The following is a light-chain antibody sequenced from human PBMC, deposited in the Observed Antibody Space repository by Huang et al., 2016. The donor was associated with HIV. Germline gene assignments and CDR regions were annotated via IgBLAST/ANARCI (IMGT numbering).Light chain of an antibody. V-gene: IGKV1-27*01. CDR3: QKYNSAPRT. J-gene: IGKJ3*01. CDR1: QGIANH. CDR2: AAS. Sequence: DIQMTQSPSSLSASVGDRVTISCRASQGIANHLAWYQQRPGKAPKLRIYAASALQSGVPSRFSGSGSGTEFTLTISSLQPEDVATYFCQKYNSAPRTFGPGTKVEIK.